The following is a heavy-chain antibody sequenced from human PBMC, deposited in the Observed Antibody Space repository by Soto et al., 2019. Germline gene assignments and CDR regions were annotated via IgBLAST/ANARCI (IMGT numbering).Heavy chain of an antibody. CDR2: ISYDGSNK. V-gene: IGHV3-30-3*01. J-gene: IGHJ5*02. CDR1: GFTFSSYA. Sequence: QVQLVESGGGVVQPGRSLRLSCAASGFTFSSYAMHWVRQAPGKGLEWVAVISYDGSNKYYADSVKGRFTISRDNSKNTLYLQMNGLRAEDTAVYYCARDLEVAVAGAWGQGTLVTVSS. D-gene: IGHD6-19*01. CDR3: ARDLEVAVAGA.